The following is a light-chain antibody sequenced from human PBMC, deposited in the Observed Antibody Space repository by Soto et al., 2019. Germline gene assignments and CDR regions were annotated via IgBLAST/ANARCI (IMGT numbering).Light chain of an antibody. CDR1: QSVSST. Sequence: EILMTQSPATLSVSPGERAPLSCRASQSVSSTLAWYQQKPGQAPRLLIYGASTRATDIPARFSGSGSGTEFTLTISSLQSEDFAVYYCQQYYSWPRTFGQGTKVDIK. CDR3: QQYYSWPRT. J-gene: IGKJ1*01. CDR2: GAS. V-gene: IGKV3-15*01.